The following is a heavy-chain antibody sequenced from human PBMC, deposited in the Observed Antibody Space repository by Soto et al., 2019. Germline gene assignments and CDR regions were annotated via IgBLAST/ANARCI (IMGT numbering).Heavy chain of an antibody. CDR3: AKDFISTRGDMDV. D-gene: IGHD3-10*01. J-gene: IGHJ6*03. CDR1: GFTFPDSA. V-gene: IGHV3-23*01. Sequence: GGSLRLSCAASGFTFPDSAMNWVRQAPGKGLEWVSTISGGGNNIYYADSVKGRFTISRDNSKNTLYLQMNSLRAEDTAVYFCAKDFISTRGDMDVWGKGTTVTVSS. CDR2: ISGGGNNI.